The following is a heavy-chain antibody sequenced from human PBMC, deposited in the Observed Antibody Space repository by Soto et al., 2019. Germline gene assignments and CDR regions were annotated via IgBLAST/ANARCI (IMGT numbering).Heavy chain of an antibody. D-gene: IGHD6-13*01. J-gene: IGHJ4*02. CDR3: ARYRREAVAGYTLDN. CDR2: VYNSGST. V-gene: IGHV4-59*01. CDR1: GVTISSNY. Sequence: SETLPVTYTVAGVTISSNYLTWIQQPTGKGLEWIGYVYNSGSTNYNPSLKSRVTISEDTSKSQFSLKVNSMTAADTAVYYCARYRREAVAGYTLDNWGQGILVTVSS.